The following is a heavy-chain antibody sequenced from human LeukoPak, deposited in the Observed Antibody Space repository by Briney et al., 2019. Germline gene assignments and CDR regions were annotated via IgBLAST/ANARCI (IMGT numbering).Heavy chain of an antibody. Sequence: GGSLRLSCAASGFTFSTYSMNWVRQAPGKGLEWVSSISSSSGYIYYADSVKGRFTISRDNAKNSLYLQMNSLRAEDTAVYYCARDLEVAAAPDFWGQGTLVTASS. CDR3: ARDLEVAAAPDF. CDR1: GFTFSTYS. V-gene: IGHV3-21*01. J-gene: IGHJ4*02. D-gene: IGHD2-15*01. CDR2: ISSSSGYI.